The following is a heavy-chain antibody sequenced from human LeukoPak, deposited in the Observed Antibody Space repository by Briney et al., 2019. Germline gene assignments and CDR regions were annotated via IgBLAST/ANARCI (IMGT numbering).Heavy chain of an antibody. D-gene: IGHD2-21*01. CDR2: ISSSGTTM. CDR1: GFTISSYE. J-gene: IGHJ5*02. Sequence: GGSLRLSCEASGFTISSYEMSWVRQAPGQGLEWVSYISSSGTTMFYSDSVKGRFTISRDSAKNSLYLQMNSLRVEDTAIYYCARDYSVPGDGLDPWGQGTLVTVPS. V-gene: IGHV3-48*03. CDR3: ARDYSVPGDGLDP.